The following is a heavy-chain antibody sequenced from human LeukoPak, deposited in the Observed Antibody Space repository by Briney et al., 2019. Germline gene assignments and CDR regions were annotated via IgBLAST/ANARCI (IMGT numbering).Heavy chain of an antibody. CDR2: IKQDGSEK. CDR1: GFTFGSYW. V-gene: IGHV3-7*01. D-gene: IGHD3-22*01. CDR3: ARATRGLYDSSGYYQVSYYYYGMDV. J-gene: IGHJ6*02. Sequence: GGSLRLSCAASGFTFGSYWMSWVRQAPGKGLEWVANIKQDGSEKYYVDSVKGRFTISRDNAKNSLYLQMNSLRAEDTAVYYCARATRGLYDSSGYYQVSYYYYGMDVWGQGTTVTVSS.